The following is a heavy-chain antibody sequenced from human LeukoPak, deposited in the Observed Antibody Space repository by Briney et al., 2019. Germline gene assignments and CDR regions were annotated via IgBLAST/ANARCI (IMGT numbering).Heavy chain of an antibody. CDR2: IGTAGDT. CDR1: GFTFSSYD. V-gene: IGHV3-13*04. J-gene: IGHJ4*02. Sequence: PGGSLRLSCAASGFTFSSYDMHWVRQATGKGLEWVTAIGTAGDTYYPGSVKGRFTISRDNSKSTLFLQMSSLRAEDTAIYYCAKARYTSGWYVFDYWGRGTQVTVSS. D-gene: IGHD6-19*01. CDR3: AKARYTSGWYVFDY.